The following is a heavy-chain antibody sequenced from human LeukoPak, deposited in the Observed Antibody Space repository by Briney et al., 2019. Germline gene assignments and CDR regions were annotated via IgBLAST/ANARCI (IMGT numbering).Heavy chain of an antibody. Sequence: PGGSLRLSCAASGFTFSSYDIHWVRQAPGKGLEWVTFIRYDGSNKYYADSVKGRFTISRDSSKNTLYLQMNSLRAEDTAVYYCAKRDEGNLDYWGQGTLVTVSS. D-gene: IGHD1-14*01. CDR3: AKRDEGNLDY. CDR2: IRYDGSNK. CDR1: GFTFSSYD. J-gene: IGHJ4*02. V-gene: IGHV3-30*02.